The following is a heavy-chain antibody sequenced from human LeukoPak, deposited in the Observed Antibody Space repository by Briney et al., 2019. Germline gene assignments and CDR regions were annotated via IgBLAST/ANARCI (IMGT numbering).Heavy chain of an antibody. CDR3: ARDTGGFDY. CDR1: GFTVSNNY. J-gene: IGHJ4*02. D-gene: IGHD3-16*01. CDR2: IYSDGRT. V-gene: IGHV3-53*01. Sequence: PGGSLRLSCAASGFTVSNNYMTWVRQAPGKGLEWVSIIYSDGRTYYADSVKGRSNISRDNSKNTLYLQMNSLRAEDTAVYYCARDTGGFDYWGQGTLVTVSS.